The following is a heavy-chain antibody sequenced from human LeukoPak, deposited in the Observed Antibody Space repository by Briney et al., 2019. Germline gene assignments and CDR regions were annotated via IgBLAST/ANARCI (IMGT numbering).Heavy chain of an antibody. D-gene: IGHD5-12*01. CDR1: GFTFSSFA. CDR3: AKDGAWLRFDD. CDR2: ISPGGPT. Sequence: PGGSLRLSCAASGFTFSSFAMIWVRQAPGKGLEWVSGISPGGPTYYADSVKGRFTISRDDSKNTLYLQMKNLRAEDTAVYYCAKDGAWLRFDDWGQGILVSVSS. V-gene: IGHV3-23*01. J-gene: IGHJ4*02.